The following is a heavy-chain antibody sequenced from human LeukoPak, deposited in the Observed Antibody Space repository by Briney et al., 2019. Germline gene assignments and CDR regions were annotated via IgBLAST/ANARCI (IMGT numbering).Heavy chain of an antibody. J-gene: IGHJ4*02. CDR2: INPNSGGT. D-gene: IGHD5-18*01. V-gene: IGHV1-2*02. CDR1: GYTFTGYY. CDR3: ARRGGGYSYGHDY. Sequence: ASVKVSCKASGYTFTGYYMHWVRQAPGQGLEWMGWINPNSGGTNYAQKFQGRVTMTRDTSISTAYMELSRLRSDDTAVYYCARRGGGYSYGHDYWGQGTLVTVSS.